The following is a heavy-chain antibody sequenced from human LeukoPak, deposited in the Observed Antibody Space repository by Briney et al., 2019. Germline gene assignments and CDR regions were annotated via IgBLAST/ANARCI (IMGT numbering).Heavy chain of an antibody. Sequence: GGSLRLSCAASGFTFSSYSMNWVRQAPGKGLEWVSSISSSSYIYYADSVKGRFTISRDNAKNSLYLQMNSLRAEDTAVYYCAREDVVTFDRSFDYWGQGTLVTVSS. CDR3: AREDVVTFDRSFDY. CDR2: ISSSSYI. D-gene: IGHD3-22*01. CDR1: GFTFSSYS. J-gene: IGHJ4*02. V-gene: IGHV3-21*01.